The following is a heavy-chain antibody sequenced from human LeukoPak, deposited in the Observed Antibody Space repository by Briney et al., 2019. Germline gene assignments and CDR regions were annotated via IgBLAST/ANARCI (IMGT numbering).Heavy chain of an antibody. D-gene: IGHD4-23*01. J-gene: IGHJ3*02. CDR2: IYWDDVK. CDR1: GFSLTTSGVG. CDR3: AHRQLLVGPTVGAFDT. Sequence: SGPTLVNPTQTLTLICTFSGFSLTTSGVGVGWIRQPPGKALEWLALIYWDDVKRYSPSLKSRLTITKDTSKNQVVLTVTDMDPVDTATYYCAHRQLLVGPTVGAFDTCGQGTMVTVSS. V-gene: IGHV2-5*02.